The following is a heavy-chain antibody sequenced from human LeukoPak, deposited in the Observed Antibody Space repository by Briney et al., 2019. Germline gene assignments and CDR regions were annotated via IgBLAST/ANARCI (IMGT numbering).Heavy chain of an antibody. CDR2: FYSPGST. CDR1: GFTVTTKS. Sequence: GGSLRLSCSASGFTVTTKSMAWVRQAPGRGLEWVSVFYSPGSTYYADSVHGRFTISRDNSLNTLFLQMNSLRVEDTAVYYCASARESCIGSTCYEYFHHWGQGTPLTVSS. J-gene: IGHJ1*01. CDR3: ASARESCIGSTCYEYFHH. V-gene: IGHV3-53*01. D-gene: IGHD2-2*01.